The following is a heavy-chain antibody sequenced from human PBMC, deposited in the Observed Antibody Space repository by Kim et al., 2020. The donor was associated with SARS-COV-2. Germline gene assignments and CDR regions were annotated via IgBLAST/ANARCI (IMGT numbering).Heavy chain of an antibody. CDR3: ARDQYYYDSSGYYFSDY. V-gene: IGHV3-53*04. Sequence: VKGRFTISRHNSKNTLYLQMNSLRAEDTAVYYCARDQYYYDSSGYYFSDYWGQGTLVTVSS. J-gene: IGHJ4*02. D-gene: IGHD3-22*01.